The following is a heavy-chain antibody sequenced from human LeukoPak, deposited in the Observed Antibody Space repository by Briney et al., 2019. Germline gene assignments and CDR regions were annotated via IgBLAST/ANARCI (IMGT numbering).Heavy chain of an antibody. CDR1: GFTFSGSA. J-gene: IGHJ4*02. CDR2: IRSKANSYAT. Sequence: GGSLRLSCAASGFTFSGSAMHWVRQASGEGLEWVGRIRSKANSYATAYAASVKGRFTISRDDSKNTAYLQMNSLKTEDTAVYYCTRRYPTVTTVTGGYFDYWGQGTLVTVSS. D-gene: IGHD4-17*01. CDR3: TRRYPTVTTVTGGYFDY. V-gene: IGHV3-73*01.